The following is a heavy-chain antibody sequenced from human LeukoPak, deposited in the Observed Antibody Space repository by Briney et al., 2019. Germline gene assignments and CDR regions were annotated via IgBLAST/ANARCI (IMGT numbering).Heavy chain of an antibody. CDR2: IYSGGST. Sequence: GALRLSCAASGFTVSSNYMSWVRQAPGKGLEWVSVIYSGGSTYYADSVKGRFTISRDNSKNTLYLQMNSLRAEDTAVYYCAELGITMIGGVWGKGTTVTISS. V-gene: IGHV3-66*01. CDR1: GFTVSSNY. CDR3: AELGITMIGGV. D-gene: IGHD3-10*02. J-gene: IGHJ6*04.